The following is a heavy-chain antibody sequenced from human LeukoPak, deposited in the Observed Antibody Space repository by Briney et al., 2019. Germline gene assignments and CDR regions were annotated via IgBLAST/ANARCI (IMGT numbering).Heavy chain of an antibody. CDR2: VYYIRNT. J-gene: IGHJ6*03. D-gene: IGHD6-19*01. CDR1: GDSMRSTNDY. Sequence: SETLSLTCTVSGDSMRSTNDYWGWIRQPPGKGLEWIGNVYYIRNTYYNPSLKSRVTISVDTSKNQFSLKLTSVTAADTAVYYCARSYSSVFYYYMDVWGKGTTVTVSS. CDR3: ARSYSSVFYYYMDV. V-gene: IGHV4-39*01.